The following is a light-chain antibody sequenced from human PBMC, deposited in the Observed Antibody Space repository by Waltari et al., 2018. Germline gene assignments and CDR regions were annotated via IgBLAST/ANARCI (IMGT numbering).Light chain of an antibody. J-gene: IGKJ2*01. CDR1: QSVDSTH. CDR2: AAS. CDR3: QQYGGSPMYT. V-gene: IGKV3-20*01. Sequence: EVVLTQSPGTLSLSPGERATLSCRASQSVDSTHLAWYQQKPGQAPRLLIYAASTRYIGFPDRFSCSGSGTDFILSISRLEPEDFAVYYCQQYGGSPMYTFGQGTKLEIK.